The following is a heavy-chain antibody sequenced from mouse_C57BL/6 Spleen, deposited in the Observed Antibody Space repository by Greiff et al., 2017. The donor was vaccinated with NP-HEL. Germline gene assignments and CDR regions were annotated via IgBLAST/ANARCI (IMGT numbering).Heavy chain of an antibody. CDR3: ARGAYYYGSSNWYFDV. D-gene: IGHD1-1*01. J-gene: IGHJ1*03. V-gene: IGHV1-66*01. CDR2: IYPGSGNT. Sequence: QVQLKESGPELVKPGASVKISCKASGYSFTSYYIHWVKQRPGQGLEWIGWIYPGSGNTKYNEKFKGKATLTADTSSSTAYMQLSSLTSEDSAVYYCARGAYYYGSSNWYFDVWGTGTTVTVSS. CDR1: GYSFTSYY.